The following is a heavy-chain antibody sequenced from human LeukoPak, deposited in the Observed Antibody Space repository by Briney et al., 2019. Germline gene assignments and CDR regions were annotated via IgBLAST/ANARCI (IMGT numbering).Heavy chain of an antibody. CDR1: GYSFSNFH. Sequence: ASVKVSCKASGYSFSNFHINWVRQASGQGLEWIGWVSPKTGDRGYALKFQGRVTMTSDTSETTVYMEVRSLTSEDTAVYYCVKGGGNVRRYFEYWGQGTLVTVSS. D-gene: IGHD4-23*01. V-gene: IGHV1-8*01. J-gene: IGHJ4*02. CDR2: VSPKTGDR. CDR3: VKGGGNVRRYFEY.